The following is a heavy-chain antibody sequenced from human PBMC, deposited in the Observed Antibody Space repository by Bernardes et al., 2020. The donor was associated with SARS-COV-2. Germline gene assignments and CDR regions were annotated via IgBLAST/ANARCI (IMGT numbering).Heavy chain of an antibody. D-gene: IGHD3-16*01. CDR1: GFTFSSYA. CDR2: ISYDGSNK. Sequence: GGSLRLSRAASGFTFSSYAMHWVRQAPGKGLEWVAVISYDGSNKYYADSVKGRFTISRDNSKNTLYLQMNSLRAEDTAVYYCARDNYDYVWGSYPGPYWDQGTLVTVSS. CDR3: ARDNYDYVWGSYPGPY. J-gene: IGHJ4*02. V-gene: IGHV3-30-3*01.